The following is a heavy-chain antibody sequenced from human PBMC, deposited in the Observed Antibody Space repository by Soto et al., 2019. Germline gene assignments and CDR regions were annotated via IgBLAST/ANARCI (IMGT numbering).Heavy chain of an antibody. J-gene: IGHJ6*02. CDR3: AKDKGYDFWSGYYKGTFDYYYGMDV. CDR2: ISYDGSNK. Sequence: GGSLRLSCAASGFTFSSYGMHWVRQAPGKGLEWVAVISYDGSNKYYADSVKGRFTISRDNSKNTLYLQMNSLRAEDTAVYYCAKDKGYDFWSGYYKGTFDYYYGMDVWGQGTTVTVSS. CDR1: GFTFSSYG. V-gene: IGHV3-30*18. D-gene: IGHD3-3*01.